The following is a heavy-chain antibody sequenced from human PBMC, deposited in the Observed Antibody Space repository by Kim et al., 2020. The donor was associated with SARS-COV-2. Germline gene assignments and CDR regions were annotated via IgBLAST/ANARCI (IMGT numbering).Heavy chain of an antibody. D-gene: IGHD1-26*01. CDR1: GYSFSNYF. V-gene: IGHV1-46*03. CDR2: INSSDGSP. Sequence: ASVKVSCKASGYSFSNYFIHWVRQAPGQGLEWIGTINSSDGSPKYAQKFQGRVTMTRDTSTTSVYMDLSSLRSEDTAVYYCARAYSGTYHFDYWGQGTLV. CDR3: ARAYSGTYHFDY. J-gene: IGHJ4*02.